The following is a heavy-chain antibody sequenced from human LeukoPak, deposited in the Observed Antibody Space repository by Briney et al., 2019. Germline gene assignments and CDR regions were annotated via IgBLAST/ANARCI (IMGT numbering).Heavy chain of an antibody. D-gene: IGHD2-21*02. Sequence: PSETLSLTCTVSGGSISSSSYYWGWIRQPPGKGLEWIGSIYYSGSTYYNPSLKSRVTISVDTSKNQFSLKLSSVTAADTAVYYCARGVTPHKYNWFDPWGQGTLVTVSS. V-gene: IGHV4-39*07. J-gene: IGHJ5*02. CDR2: IYYSGST. CDR3: ARGVTPHKYNWFDP. CDR1: GGSISSSSYY.